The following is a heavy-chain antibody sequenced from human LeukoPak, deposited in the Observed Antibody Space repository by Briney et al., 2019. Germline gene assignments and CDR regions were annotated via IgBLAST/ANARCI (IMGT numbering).Heavy chain of an antibody. V-gene: IGHV3-23*01. CDR2: ISGSGGST. J-gene: IGHJ6*03. CDR3: AKDKAYYDFWSGYQGNYYMDV. Sequence: PGGSLRLSCAASGFTFSSYAMSWVRQAPGKGLEWVSAISGSGGSTYYADSVKGRFTISRDNSKNTLYLQMNSLRAEDTAVYYCAKDKAYYDFWSGYQGNYYMDVWGKGTTVTVSS. CDR1: GFTFSSYA. D-gene: IGHD3-3*01.